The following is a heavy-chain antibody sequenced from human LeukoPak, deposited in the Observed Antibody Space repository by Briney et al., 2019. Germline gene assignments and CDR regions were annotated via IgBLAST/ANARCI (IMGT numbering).Heavy chain of an antibody. CDR2: IGTSTSYI. V-gene: IGHV3-21*01. J-gene: IGHJ5*02. D-gene: IGHD2-21*01. CDR3: ARSDWFDP. CDR1: GCTFSTYI. Sequence: GGSLRLSCAASGCTFSTYIMNWVRQTPGKGLEWVSSIGTSTSYIYYADSVKGRFTISRDNAKNSLYLEMNSLRAEDTAVYYCARSDWFDPWGQGTLVIVSS.